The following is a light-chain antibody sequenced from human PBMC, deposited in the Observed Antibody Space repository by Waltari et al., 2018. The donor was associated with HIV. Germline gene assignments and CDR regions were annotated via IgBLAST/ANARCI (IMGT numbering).Light chain of an antibody. CDR1: SSDVGSYNL. CDR2: EVN. V-gene: IGLV2-23*02. CDR3: CSYAGSSSYV. Sequence: QSALTQPASVSGSPGQSITISCTGTSSDVGSYNLVSWYQQHPGKAPQLMISEVNKRPSGVSNRISGSKSGHTASLTISGLQAEDEADYYCCSYAGSSSYVFGTGTKVTVL. J-gene: IGLJ1*01.